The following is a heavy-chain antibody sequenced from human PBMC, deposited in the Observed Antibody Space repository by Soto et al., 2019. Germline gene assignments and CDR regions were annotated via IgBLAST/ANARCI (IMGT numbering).Heavy chain of an antibody. D-gene: IGHD2-8*01. V-gene: IGHV3-23*01. CDR2: ISGGGDGT. Sequence: EVQLLESGGGLVRPGGSLRLSCAASGFTFYNYAMNWVRQAPGKGLEWVSTISGGGDGTYHADSGKGRFTISRDNSRNTVYLQMNSLRAEDTAVYYCAKKGLGSLATYCTTGDCHYAFDVWGQGTLVTVSS. CDR1: GFTFYNYA. CDR3: AKKGLGSLATYCTTGDCHYAFDV. J-gene: IGHJ3*01.